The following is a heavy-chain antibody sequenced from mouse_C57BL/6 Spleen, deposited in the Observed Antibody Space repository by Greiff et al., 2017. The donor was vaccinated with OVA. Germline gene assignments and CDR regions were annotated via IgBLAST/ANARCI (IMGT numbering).Heavy chain of an antibody. CDR1: GFSFNTYA. CDR3: VRQHYDYDEAYAMDY. Sequence: EVKVVESGGGLVQPKGSLKLSCAASGFSFNTYAMNWVRQAPGKGLEWVARIRSKSNNYATYYADSVKDRFTISRDDSESMLYLQMNNLKTDDTAMYDCVRQHYDYDEAYAMDYWGQGTSVTVSS. V-gene: IGHV10-1*01. J-gene: IGHJ4*01. D-gene: IGHD2-4*01. CDR2: IRSKSNNYAT.